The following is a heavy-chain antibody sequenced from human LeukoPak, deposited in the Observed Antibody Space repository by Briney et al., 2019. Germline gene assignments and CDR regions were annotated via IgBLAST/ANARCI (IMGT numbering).Heavy chain of an antibody. V-gene: IGHV4-34*01. CDR2: INHSGST. CDR1: GGSFSGYY. CDR3: ARHGLTMDANFDY. J-gene: IGHJ4*02. D-gene: IGHD3-10*01. Sequence: SETLSLTCAVYGGSFSGYYWSWIRQPPGKGLEWIGEINHSGSTNYNPSLKSRVTISVDTSKNQFSLKLSSVTAADTAVYYCARHGLTMDANFDYWGQGTLVTVSS.